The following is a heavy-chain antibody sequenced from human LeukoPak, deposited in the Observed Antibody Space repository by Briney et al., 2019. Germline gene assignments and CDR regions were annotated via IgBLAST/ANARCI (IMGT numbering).Heavy chain of an antibody. J-gene: IGHJ4*02. V-gene: IGHV3-21*01. Sequence: GGSLRLSCGASGFPFSTYTMNWVRQAPGKGLEWVSSISSSSSYIYYADSMKGRFTISRDNAKNSLYLQMNNLRAEDTAVYYCARDRRYFDTGGLGGPDYWGQGTLVTVSS. CDR3: ARDRRYFDTGGLGGPDY. CDR1: GFPFSTYT. D-gene: IGHD2-8*02. CDR2: ISSSSSYI.